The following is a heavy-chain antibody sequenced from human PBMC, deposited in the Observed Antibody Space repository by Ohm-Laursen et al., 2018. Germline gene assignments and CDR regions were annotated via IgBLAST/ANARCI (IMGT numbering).Heavy chain of an antibody. CDR1: GGSISSGGYY. Sequence: SETLSLTCTVSGGSISSGGYYWSWIRQHPGKGLEWIGYIYYSGSTYYNPSLKSRVTISVDTSKNQFSLKLSSVTAADTAVYYCAEGPLDYYYGMDVWGQGTTVTVSS. V-gene: IGHV4-31*03. J-gene: IGHJ6*02. CDR2: IYYSGST. CDR3: AEGPLDYYYGMDV.